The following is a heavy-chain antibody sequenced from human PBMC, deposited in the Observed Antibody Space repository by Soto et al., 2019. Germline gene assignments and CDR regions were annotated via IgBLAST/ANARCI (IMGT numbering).Heavy chain of an antibody. Sequence: QVQLVQSGAEVKKPGSSVKVSCKASGGTFSSYAISWVRQAPGQGLEWMGGIIPIFGTANYAQKFQGRVTITADESTSTAYMELSSLRSEDRAVYYCASATQYDYVWGSYRYGADYWGQGTLVTVSS. CDR3: ASATQYDYVWGSYRYGADY. CDR2: IIPIFGTA. V-gene: IGHV1-69*01. CDR1: GGTFSSYA. D-gene: IGHD3-16*02. J-gene: IGHJ4*02.